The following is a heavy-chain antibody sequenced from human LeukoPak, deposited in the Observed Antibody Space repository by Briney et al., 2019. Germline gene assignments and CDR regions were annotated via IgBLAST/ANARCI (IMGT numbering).Heavy chain of an antibody. D-gene: IGHD3-10*01. CDR3: ARQGRAVYYYGSGEPIDY. CDR1: GYTFTSYG. CDR2: ISAYTGNT. J-gene: IGHJ4*02. V-gene: IGHV1-18*01. Sequence: GASVKASCKASGYTFTSYGISWVRQAPGQGLESMGWISAYTGNTNYVQKLQGRVTMTTYTSTSTAYMTLRSLRSDDTAVYYCARQGRAVYYYGSGEPIDYWGQGTLVTVSS.